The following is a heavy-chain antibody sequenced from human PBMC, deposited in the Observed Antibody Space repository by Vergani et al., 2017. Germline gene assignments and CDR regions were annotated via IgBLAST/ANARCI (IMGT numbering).Heavy chain of an antibody. V-gene: IGHV4-61*02. CDR1: GESIRSGSHY. Sequence: QVKLQESGPGLLKPSQTLSLTCTVSGESIRSGSHYWSWIRQPAGKGPEWIGHIHTGGSTDLNPSFKSRVTISVDTSKGQFSLELNSVTVAGTAVYYCARSRPYCTSGSCPAIWGQGTLVTVSS. CDR3: ARSRPYCTSGSCPAI. CDR2: IHTGGST. J-gene: IGHJ4*02. D-gene: IGHD2-15*01.